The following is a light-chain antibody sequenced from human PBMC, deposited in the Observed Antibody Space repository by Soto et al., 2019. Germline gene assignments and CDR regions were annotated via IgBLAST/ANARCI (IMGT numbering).Light chain of an antibody. Sequence: EIVLTQSPGTLSLSPGGRATLSCKTSQSVTSSYLAWYQQKPGQAPRLLIYGASSRATGIPDRFSGSGSGTDFTLTISRLEPEDFAVYYCQQYGSSPITFGQGTRLEIK. CDR2: GAS. V-gene: IGKV3-20*01. CDR1: QSVTSSY. J-gene: IGKJ5*01. CDR3: QQYGSSPIT.